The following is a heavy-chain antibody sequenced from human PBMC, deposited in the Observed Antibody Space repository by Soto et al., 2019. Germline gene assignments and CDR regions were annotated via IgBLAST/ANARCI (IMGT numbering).Heavy chain of an antibody. CDR2: INHSGST. D-gene: IGHD6-13*01. CDR1: GGSFSGYY. Sequence: PSDTLSLTCAVYGGSFSGYYWSWIRQPPGKGLEWIGEINHSGSTNYNPSLKSRVTISVDTSKNQFSLKLSSVTAADTAVYYCARGRSIAAANWFDPWGQGTLVT. V-gene: IGHV4-34*01. CDR3: ARGRSIAAANWFDP. J-gene: IGHJ5*02.